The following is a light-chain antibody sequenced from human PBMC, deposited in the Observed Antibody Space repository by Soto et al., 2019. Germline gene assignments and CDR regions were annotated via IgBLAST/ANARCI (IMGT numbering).Light chain of an antibody. Sequence: IVLTQSPATLSLSPGERATLCCTASQHVTTTYIAWYQQKFGQAPRLLIYGASTRATGTPDRFTGGGFGTDFTLTISRVEPEDFAVYYCQQYDSSFTFGGGTKVEMK. CDR2: GAS. CDR3: QQYDSSFT. CDR1: QHVTTTY. V-gene: IGKV3-20*01. J-gene: IGKJ4*01.